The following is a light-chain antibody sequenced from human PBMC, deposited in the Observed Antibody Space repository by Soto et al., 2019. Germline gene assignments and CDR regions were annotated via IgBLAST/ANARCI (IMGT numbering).Light chain of an antibody. J-gene: IGLJ2*01. Sequence: QPASVSGSPGQSITISCTGSSSDITTYNYVSWYQHHPGEAPKLMIYEVSNRPSGASNRFSGSKSGNTASLTISGLQAEDEANYYCSSYTSSSTLVVFGGGTKLTVL. CDR1: SSDITTYNY. CDR2: EVS. CDR3: SSYTSSSTLVV. V-gene: IGLV2-14*01.